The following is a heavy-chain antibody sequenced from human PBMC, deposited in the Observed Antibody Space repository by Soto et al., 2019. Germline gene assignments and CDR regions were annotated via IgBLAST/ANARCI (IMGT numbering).Heavy chain of an antibody. V-gene: IGHV1-18*01. Sequence: ASVKVSCKASGYSFTNYGISWVRQAPGQGLEWMGWISGHNGNTNYAQKLQGRVTMTTDTSTSTAYMELRSLRSDDTAVYYCARDYYFDYWGPGTLVTVSS. J-gene: IGHJ4*02. CDR2: ISGHNGNT. CDR1: GYSFTNYG. CDR3: ARDYYFDY.